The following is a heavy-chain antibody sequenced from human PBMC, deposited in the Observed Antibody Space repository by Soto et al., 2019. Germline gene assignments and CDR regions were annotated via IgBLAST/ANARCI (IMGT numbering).Heavy chain of an antibody. V-gene: IGHV1-69*12. CDR2: IIPIFGTA. D-gene: IGHD5-18*01. CDR3: ARDGYSYGDYYGMDV. CDR1: GGTFSSYA. Sequence: QVQLVQSGAEVKKPGSSVKVSCKASGGTFSSYAISWVRQAPGQGLEWMGGIIPIFGTANYAQKFQGRVTITAEESTSTAYMELRSLSSEDTAVYYCARDGYSYGDYYGMDVWGQGTTVTVSS. J-gene: IGHJ6*02.